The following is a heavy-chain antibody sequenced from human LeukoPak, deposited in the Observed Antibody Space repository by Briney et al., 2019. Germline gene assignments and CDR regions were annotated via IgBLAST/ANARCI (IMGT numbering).Heavy chain of an antibody. D-gene: IGHD6-19*01. CDR3: ARDLVYSSGWFAGELDH. Sequence: GGSLRLSCSASGFAFSSGAMHWVRQAPGRGLEWLAVISYDGSNADHAESVRGRFTISRDNSKNTLFLQMNSLRPEDTAVYYCARDLVYSSGWFAGELDHWGLGTLVIVSS. J-gene: IGHJ4*02. CDR2: ISYDGSNA. CDR1: GFAFSSGA. V-gene: IGHV3-30*04.